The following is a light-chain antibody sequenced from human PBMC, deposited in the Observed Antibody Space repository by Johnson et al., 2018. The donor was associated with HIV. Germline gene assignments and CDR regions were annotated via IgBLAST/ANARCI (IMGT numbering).Light chain of an antibody. Sequence: QSVLTQPPSVSGAPGQRVTISCTGSSSNIGAGYDVHWYQQFPGTAPKLLIYGNDNRPSGVPERFSGSKSGTSATLGITGLQTGDAADYYCGAWDSRRRTAFFGTGTKVTVL. CDR1: SSNIGAGYD. CDR3: GAWDSRRRTAF. CDR2: GND. V-gene: IGLV1-40*01. J-gene: IGLJ1*01.